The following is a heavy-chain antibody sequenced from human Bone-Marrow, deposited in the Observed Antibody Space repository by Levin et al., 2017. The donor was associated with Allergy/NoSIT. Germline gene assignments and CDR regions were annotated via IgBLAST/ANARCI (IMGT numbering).Heavy chain of an antibody. CDR3: ARDWPYFWSGYPEPSHRSKRTPTRLYYYYYYMDV. J-gene: IGHJ6*03. Sequence: QSGESLKISCAASGFTFSSYEMNWVRQAPGKGLEWVSYISSSGSTIYYADSVKGRFTISRDNAKNSLYLQMNSLRAEDTAVYYCARDWPYFWSGYPEPSHRSKRTPTRLYYYYYYMDVWGKGTTVTVSS. V-gene: IGHV3-48*03. D-gene: IGHD3-3*01. CDR2: ISSSGSTI. CDR1: GFTFSSYE.